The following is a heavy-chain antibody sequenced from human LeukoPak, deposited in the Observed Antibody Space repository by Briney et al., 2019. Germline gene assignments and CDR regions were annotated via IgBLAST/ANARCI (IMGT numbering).Heavy chain of an antibody. CDR2: IGISSGNT. J-gene: IGHJ4*02. D-gene: IGHD1-1*01. CDR1: GFTFSSYW. Sequence: GGSLRLSCAASGFTFSSYWMSWVRQAPGKGLEWISYIGISSGNTKYADSVKGRFTISGDNAKNSLYLQMNNLRVEDTAVYYCARDHNYAFDNWGQGTLVTVSS. CDR3: ARDHNYAFDN. V-gene: IGHV3-48*04.